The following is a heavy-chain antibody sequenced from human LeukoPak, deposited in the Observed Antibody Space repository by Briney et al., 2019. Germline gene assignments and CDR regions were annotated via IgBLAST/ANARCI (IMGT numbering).Heavy chain of an antibody. Sequence: PGGSLRLSCAASEFTFSNNWMNWVRQAPGKGLEWVSAISGSGGSTYYADSVKGRFTISRDNSKNTLYLQMNSLRAEDTAVYYCARRAGAYSHPYDYWGQGTLVTVSS. J-gene: IGHJ4*02. CDR3: ARRAGAYSHPYDY. CDR2: ISGSGGST. V-gene: IGHV3-23*01. CDR1: EFTFSNNW. D-gene: IGHD4/OR15-4a*01.